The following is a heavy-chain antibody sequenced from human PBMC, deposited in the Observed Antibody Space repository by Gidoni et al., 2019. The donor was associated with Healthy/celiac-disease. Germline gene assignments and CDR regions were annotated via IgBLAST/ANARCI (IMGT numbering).Heavy chain of an antibody. V-gene: IGHV1-2*06. Sequence: QVQLVQSGAEVKKPGASVKVSCKASGYTFTGYYMHWVRQAPGQGLEWMGRINPNSGGTNYAQKFQGRVTMTRDTSISTAYMELSRLRSDDTAVYYCARAPYSYDRQEFFDYWGQGTLVTVSS. J-gene: IGHJ4*02. CDR2: INPNSGGT. CDR1: GYTFTGYY. D-gene: IGHD3-22*01. CDR3: ARAPYSYDRQEFFDY.